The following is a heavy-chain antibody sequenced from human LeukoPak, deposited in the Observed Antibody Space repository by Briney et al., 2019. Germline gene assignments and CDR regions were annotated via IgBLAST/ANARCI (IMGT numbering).Heavy chain of an antibody. CDR2: MNPNSGNT. Sequence: ASVKVSCKASGGTFSSYAISWVRQATGQGLEWMGWMNPNSGNTGYAQKFQGRVTMTRNTSISTAYMELSSLRSEDTAVYYCARLISSSWFLDYWGQGTLVTVSS. V-gene: IGHV1-8*02. CDR1: GGTFSSYA. J-gene: IGHJ4*02. CDR3: ARLISSSWFLDY. D-gene: IGHD6-13*01.